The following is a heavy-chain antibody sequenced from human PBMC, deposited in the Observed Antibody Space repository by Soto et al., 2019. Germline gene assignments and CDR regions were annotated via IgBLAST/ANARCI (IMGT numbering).Heavy chain of an antibody. CDR3: ATSPRGCSGGSCYSTDY. J-gene: IGHJ4*02. Sequence: QVQLVQSGAEVKKPGASVKVSCKASGYTFTSYGISWVRQAPGQGLEWMGGIIPIFGTANYAQKFQGRVTITADESTSTAYMELSSLRSEDTAVYYCATSPRGCSGGSCYSTDYWGQGTLVTVSS. CDR2: IIPIFGTA. CDR1: GYTFTSYG. D-gene: IGHD2-15*01. V-gene: IGHV1-69*13.